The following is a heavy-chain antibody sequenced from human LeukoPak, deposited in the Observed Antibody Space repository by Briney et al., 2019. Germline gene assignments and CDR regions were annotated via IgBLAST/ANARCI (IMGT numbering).Heavy chain of an antibody. CDR2: ISSSSTYI. D-gene: IGHD1-26*01. J-gene: IGHJ4*02. Sequence: GGSLRLSCAASGFTFSSYSMNWVRQAPGKGLEWVSVISSSSTYIYYADSLKGRFTISRDNAKNSLYLQMNSLRAEDTAVYYCARDGVAELMSALDYWGQGILVTVSS. V-gene: IGHV3-21*06. CDR3: ARDGVAELMSALDY. CDR1: GFTFSSYS.